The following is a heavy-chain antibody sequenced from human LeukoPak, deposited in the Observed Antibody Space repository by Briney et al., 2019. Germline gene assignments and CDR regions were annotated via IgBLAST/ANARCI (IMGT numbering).Heavy chain of an antibody. V-gene: IGHV4-39*07. Sequence: PSETLSLTCTVSGGSISSSSYYWGWIRQPPGKGLEWIGSIYYSGSTNYNPSLKSRVTISVDTSKNQFSLKLSSVTAADTAVYYCARDSYRFDYWGQGTLVTVSS. CDR2: IYYSGST. D-gene: IGHD1-26*01. J-gene: IGHJ4*02. CDR3: ARDSYRFDY. CDR1: GGSISSSSYY.